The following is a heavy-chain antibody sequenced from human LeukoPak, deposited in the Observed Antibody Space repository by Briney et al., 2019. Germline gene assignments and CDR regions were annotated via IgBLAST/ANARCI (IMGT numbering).Heavy chain of an antibody. D-gene: IGHD3-3*01. J-gene: IGHJ4*02. V-gene: IGHV1-18*01. CDR2: ISAYNGNT. CDR3: ARDQSLPKSRITIFGLGY. Sequence: GASVKVSCKASGYTFTSYGISWVRQAPGQGLEWMGWISAYNGNTNYAQKLQGRVTMTTDTSTSTAYMELRSLRSDDTAVYYCARDQSLPKSRITIFGLGYWGQGTLVTVSS. CDR1: GYTFTSYG.